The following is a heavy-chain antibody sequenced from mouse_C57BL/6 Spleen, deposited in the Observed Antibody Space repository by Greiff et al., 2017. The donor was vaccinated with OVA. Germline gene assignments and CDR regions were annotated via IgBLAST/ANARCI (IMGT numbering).Heavy chain of an antibody. CDR2: ISSGGSYT. J-gene: IGHJ4*01. D-gene: IGHD4-1*01. CDR3: ARLWDHYAMDY. Sequence: EVKLVESGGDLVKPGGSLKLSCAASGFTFSRYGMSWVRQTPDKRLEWVATISSGGSYTYYPDSVKGRFTISRDNAKNTLYLQMSSLKSEDTAMYYCARLWDHYAMDYWGQGTSVTVSS. CDR1: GFTFSRYG. V-gene: IGHV5-6*01.